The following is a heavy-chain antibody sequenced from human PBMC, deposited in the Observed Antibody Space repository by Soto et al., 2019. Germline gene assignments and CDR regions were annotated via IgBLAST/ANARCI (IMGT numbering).Heavy chain of an antibody. CDR1: GGTFSSYA. Sequence: QVQLVQSGAEVKKPGSSVKVSCKASGGTFSSYAISWVRQAPGQGLEWMGGIIPIFGTANYAQKFQGGVTITADKSTSTAYMELSSLRSEDTAVYYCARDPGMTRYCSSTSCYGYYYYGMDVWGQGTTVTVSS. D-gene: IGHD2-2*01. V-gene: IGHV1-69*06. CDR2: IIPIFGTA. J-gene: IGHJ6*02. CDR3: ARDPGMTRYCSSTSCYGYYYYGMDV.